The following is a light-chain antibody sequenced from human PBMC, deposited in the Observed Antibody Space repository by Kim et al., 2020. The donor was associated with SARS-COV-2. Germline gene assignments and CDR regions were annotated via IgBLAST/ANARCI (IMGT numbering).Light chain of an antibody. J-gene: IGLJ3*02. CDR1: KLGDKY. V-gene: IGLV3-1*01. Sequence: SYELTQPPSVSVSPGQTASITCSGDKLGDKYACWYQQKPGQSPVLVIYQDSKRPSGIPERFSGSNSGNTATLTISGTQAMDEADYYCQAWDRSTRWVFGGGTQLTVL. CDR3: QAWDRSTRWV. CDR2: QDS.